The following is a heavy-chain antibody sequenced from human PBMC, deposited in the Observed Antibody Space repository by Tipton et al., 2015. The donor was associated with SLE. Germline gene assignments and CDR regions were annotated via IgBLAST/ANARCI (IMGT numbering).Heavy chain of an antibody. CDR3: ARGHGDYWYFDL. V-gene: IGHV4-59*11. CDR2: IYYSGST. CDR1: GGSISSHY. D-gene: IGHD4-17*01. J-gene: IGHJ2*01. Sequence: TLSLTCTVSGGSISSHYWSWIRQPPGKGLEWIGYIYYSGSTYYNPSLKSRVTISVDTSKNQFSLKLSSVTAADTAVYYCARGHGDYWYFDLWGRGTLVTVSS.